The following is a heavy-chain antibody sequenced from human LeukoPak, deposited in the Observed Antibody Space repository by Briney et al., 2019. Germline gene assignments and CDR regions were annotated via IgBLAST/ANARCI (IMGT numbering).Heavy chain of an antibody. J-gene: IGHJ4*02. V-gene: IGHV1-8*01. CDR1: GYTFTSYD. D-gene: IGHD3-22*01. Sequence: ASVKLSCKASGYTFTSYDINWVRQATGQGLEWMGWMNPNSGNTGYAQKFQGRVTITRDTSISTAYMELSNLRSEDTAVYYCARRSYYYDSSAYVYWGQGTLVTVSS. CDR2: MNPNSGNT. CDR3: ARRSYYYDSSAYVY.